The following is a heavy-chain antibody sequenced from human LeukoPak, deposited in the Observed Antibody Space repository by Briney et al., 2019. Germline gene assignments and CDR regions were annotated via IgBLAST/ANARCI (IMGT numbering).Heavy chain of an antibody. CDR1: GYTFINHW. Sequence: ASVKVSCKASGYTFINHWMHWVRQAPGQGLEWVGLINPTGTRTLYAQKFQGRITLTRDMSTTTDYMELSSLTSEDTAVYYCARDNSVGGIAWWFDPWGQGALVTVSS. J-gene: IGHJ5*02. CDR2: INPTGTRT. V-gene: IGHV1-46*01. CDR3: ARDNSVGGIAWWFDP. D-gene: IGHD1-26*01.